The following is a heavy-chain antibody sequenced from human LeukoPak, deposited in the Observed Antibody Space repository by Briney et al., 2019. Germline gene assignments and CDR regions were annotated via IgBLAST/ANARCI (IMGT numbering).Heavy chain of an antibody. CDR3: ARGVHVRKYDSNENCFDP. Sequence: GASVKVSCKASGYIFTNYYIHWVRQAPGQGLEWMGLINPSNHRTNYAQRFQGRVTMTRDMSTSTVYMELSSLRSEDTAVFYCARGVHVRKYDSNENCFDPWGQGTRVTVSS. J-gene: IGHJ5*02. V-gene: IGHV1-46*01. D-gene: IGHD3-22*01. CDR2: INPSNHRT. CDR1: GYIFTNYY.